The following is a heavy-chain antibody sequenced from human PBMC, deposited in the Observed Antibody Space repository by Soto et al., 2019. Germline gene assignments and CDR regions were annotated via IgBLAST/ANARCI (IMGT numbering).Heavy chain of an antibody. CDR1: GFTFSSYS. CDR3: AKLWSGFYDAFDI. D-gene: IGHD3-3*01. V-gene: IGHV3-23*01. CDR2: ISCSGGRT. Sequence: PGGSLRLSCAASGFTFSSYSMSWVRQAAGKGLEWVSAISCSGGRTYYAESVKGRFTISRDNSKNTLYLQMNSLRAEDTAVYYCAKLWSGFYDAFDIWGQGTMVTVSS. J-gene: IGHJ3*02.